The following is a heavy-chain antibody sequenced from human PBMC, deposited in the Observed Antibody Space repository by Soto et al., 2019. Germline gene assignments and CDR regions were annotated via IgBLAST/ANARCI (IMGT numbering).Heavy chain of an antibody. CDR2: IIPIFGTA. D-gene: IGHD2-15*01. V-gene: IGHV1-69*13. J-gene: IGHJ4*02. CDR3: AKDQTPRYCSGGSCYSAYFDY. CDR1: GGTFSSYA. Sequence: SVKVSCKASGGTFSSYAISWVRQAPGQGLEWMGGIIPIFGTANYAQKFQGRVTITADESTSTAYMELSSLRSEDTAVYYCAKDQTPRYCSGGSCYSAYFDYWGQGTLVTVSS.